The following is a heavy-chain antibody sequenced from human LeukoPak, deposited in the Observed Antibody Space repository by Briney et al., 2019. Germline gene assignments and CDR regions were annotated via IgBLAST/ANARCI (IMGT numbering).Heavy chain of an antibody. CDR1: GFTFSSYA. Sequence: GGSLRLSCAASGFTFSSYAMSWVRQAPGKGLEWVSAISGSGGSTYYADSVKGRFTISRDNAKISLYLQMNSLRAEDTAVYYCARDFKAAAGAFDSWGQGTLVTVSS. CDR2: ISGSGGST. V-gene: IGHV3-23*01. D-gene: IGHD6-13*01. CDR3: ARDFKAAAGAFDS. J-gene: IGHJ4*02.